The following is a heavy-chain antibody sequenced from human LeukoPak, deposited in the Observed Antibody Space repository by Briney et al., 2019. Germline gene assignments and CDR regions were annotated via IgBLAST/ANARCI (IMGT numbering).Heavy chain of an antibody. CDR3: ARAVIGSGWFPFDY. Sequence: SETLPLTCTVSGGSISSYYWSWIRQPPGKGLEWIGYIYYSGSTNYNPSLKSRVTISVDTSKNQFSLKLSSVTAADTAVYYCARAVIGSGWFPFDYWGQGTLVTVSS. D-gene: IGHD6-19*01. CDR1: GGSISSYY. J-gene: IGHJ4*02. V-gene: IGHV4-59*08. CDR2: IYYSGST.